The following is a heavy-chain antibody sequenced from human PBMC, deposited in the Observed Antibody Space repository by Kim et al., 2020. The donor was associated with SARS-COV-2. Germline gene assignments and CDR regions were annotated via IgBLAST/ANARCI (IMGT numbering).Heavy chain of an antibody. D-gene: IGHD2-15*01. Sequence: GGSLRLSCAASGFTFSDYYMSWIRQAPGKGLEWVSYISSSGSTIYYADSVKGRFTISRDNAKNSLYLQMNSLRAEDTAVYYCASGDVAAEPYYYYGMDVWGQGTTVTVSS. CDR3: ASGDVAAEPYYYYGMDV. J-gene: IGHJ6*02. CDR2: ISSSGSTI. CDR1: GFTFSDYY. V-gene: IGHV3-11*04.